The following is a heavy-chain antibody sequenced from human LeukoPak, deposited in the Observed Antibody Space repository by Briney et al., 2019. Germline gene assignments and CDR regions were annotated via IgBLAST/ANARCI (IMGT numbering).Heavy chain of an antibody. D-gene: IGHD2-15*01. Sequence: ASVKVSCKASVYTFTGYYMHWVRQAPGQGLEWMGWINPNSGGTNYAQKLQGRVTMTRDTSISTAYIELSRLRSDDTAVYYCARAVAADTEIDYWGQGTLVTVSS. J-gene: IGHJ4*02. CDR1: VYTFTGYY. V-gene: IGHV1-2*02. CDR2: INPNSGGT. CDR3: ARAVAADTEIDY.